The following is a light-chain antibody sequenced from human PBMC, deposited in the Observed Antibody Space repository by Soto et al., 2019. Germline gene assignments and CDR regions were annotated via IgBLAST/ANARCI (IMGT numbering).Light chain of an antibody. J-gene: IGKJ5*01. CDR3: QQYCSSGT. Sequence: IVMTLSPATLSVPHRERATLSCRASQSVSSKLAWFQQKPGQAPSLLIYDASTRATGIPDRFSGSGSGTDFTLTIIRLEPEDFAVYYCQQYCSSGTFGQGT. V-gene: IGKV3-20*01. CDR1: QSVSSK. CDR2: DAS.